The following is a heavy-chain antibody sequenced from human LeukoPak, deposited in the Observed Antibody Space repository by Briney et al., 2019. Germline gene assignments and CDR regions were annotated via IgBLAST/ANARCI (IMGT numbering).Heavy chain of an antibody. V-gene: IGHV3-23*01. D-gene: IGHD2-15*01. CDR3: ARSVGSGIFDY. J-gene: IGHJ4*02. CDR1: GFTFSSYV. Sequence: GGSLRLSCAASGFTFSSYVMSWVRQAPGKGLEWVSTSGTGGGTYYADSVKGRFTISRDNSKNTLYLQMNSLRAEDTAVYYCARSVGSGIFDYWGRGTLVTVSS. CDR2: SGTGGGT.